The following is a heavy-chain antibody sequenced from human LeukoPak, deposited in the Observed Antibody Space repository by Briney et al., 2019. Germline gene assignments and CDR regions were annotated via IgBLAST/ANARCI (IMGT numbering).Heavy chain of an antibody. V-gene: IGHV1-69*13. J-gene: IGHJ5*02. CDR3: ARDLEAYSSSYNWFDP. CDR1: GGTFSSYA. CDR2: IIPIFGTA. Sequence: GASVNVSCKASGGTFSSYAISWVRQAPGQGLEWMGGIIPIFGTANYAQKFQGRVTITADESTSTAYMELSSLRSEDTAVYYCARDLEAYSSSYNWFDPWGQGTLVTVSS. D-gene: IGHD6-13*01.